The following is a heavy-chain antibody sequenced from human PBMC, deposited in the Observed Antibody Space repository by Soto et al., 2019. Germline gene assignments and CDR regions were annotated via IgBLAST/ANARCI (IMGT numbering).Heavy chain of an antibody. V-gene: IGHV1-18*01. D-gene: IGHD2-2*01. CDR2: ISAYNGNT. Sequence: ASVKVSCKASGYTFTSYGISWVRQAPGQGLEWMGWISAYNGNTNYAQKLQGRVTMTTDTSTSTAYMELRSLRSDDTAVYYCARPIYCSSTSCYVAFDIWGPGTMVTVSS. J-gene: IGHJ3*02. CDR1: GYTFTSYG. CDR3: ARPIYCSSTSCYVAFDI.